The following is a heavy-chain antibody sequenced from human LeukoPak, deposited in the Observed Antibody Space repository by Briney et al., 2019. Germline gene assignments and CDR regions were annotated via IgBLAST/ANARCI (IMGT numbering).Heavy chain of an antibody. D-gene: IGHD6-13*01. Sequence: GGALRLSCAASGYSFSSYGMQWVRQAPGKGLEWVAVIWYDGSKKYYADSVKGRFTISRDDSKNTLYLQMNSLRAEDTAIYYCARDPGTLATYFDYWGPGTLVTVSS. CDR1: GYSFSSYG. CDR3: ARDPGTLATYFDY. J-gene: IGHJ4*02. CDR2: IWYDGSKK. V-gene: IGHV3-33*01.